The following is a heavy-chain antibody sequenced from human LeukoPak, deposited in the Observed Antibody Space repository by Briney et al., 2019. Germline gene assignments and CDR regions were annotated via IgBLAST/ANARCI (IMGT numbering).Heavy chain of an antibody. CDR2: IYSSRS. Sequence: SETLSLTCTVSGASISSYYWSWIRQPAGKGLEWIGRIYSSRSIYNPSLKSRVTMSVDTSKNQFSLKLSSVTAADTAVYYCVRGRYSSGWFKDKNWFDPWGQGIPVTVSS. J-gene: IGHJ5*02. D-gene: IGHD6-19*01. CDR1: GASISSYY. V-gene: IGHV4-4*07. CDR3: VRGRYSSGWFKDKNWFDP.